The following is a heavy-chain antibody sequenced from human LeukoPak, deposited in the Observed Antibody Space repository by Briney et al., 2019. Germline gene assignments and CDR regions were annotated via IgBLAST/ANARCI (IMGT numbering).Heavy chain of an antibody. Sequence: PSQTLSLTCTVSGGSISSGSYYWSWIRQPAGKGLEWIGRIYTSGSTNYNPSLKSRVTISVDTSKNQFSLKLSSVTAADTAVYYCARGPPEGPDNWFDPWGQGTLVTVSS. J-gene: IGHJ5*02. V-gene: IGHV4-61*02. CDR1: GGSISSGSYY. CDR2: IYTSGST. CDR3: ARGPPEGPDNWFDP.